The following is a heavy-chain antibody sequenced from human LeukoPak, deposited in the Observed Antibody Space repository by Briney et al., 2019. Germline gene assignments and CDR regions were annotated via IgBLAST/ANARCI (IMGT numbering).Heavy chain of an antibody. V-gene: IGHV4-59*12. CDR1: GGSISSYY. J-gene: IGHJ4*02. D-gene: IGHD6-19*01. CDR2: IYYSGST. CDR3: ALIEYSSGWWFDY. Sequence: SETLSLTCTVSGGSISSYYWSWIRQPPGKGLEWIGYIYYSGSTNYNPSLKSRVTMSVDTSKNQFSLKLSSVTAADTAVYYCALIEYSSGWWFDYWGQGTLVTVSS.